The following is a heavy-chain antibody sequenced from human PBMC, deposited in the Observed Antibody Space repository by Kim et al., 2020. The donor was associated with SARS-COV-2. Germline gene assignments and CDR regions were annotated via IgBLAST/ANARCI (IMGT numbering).Heavy chain of an antibody. J-gene: IGHJ6*02. CDR3: ARAPPMVRGVILYYYYGMDV. D-gene: IGHD3-10*01. CDR1: GYTFTSYA. V-gene: IGHV1-3*01. CDR2: INAGNGNT. Sequence: ASVKVFCKASGYTFTSYAMHWVRQAPGQRLEWMGWINAGNGNTKYSQKFQGRVTITRDTSASTAYMELSSLRSEDTAVYYCARAPPMVRGVILYYYYGMDVWGQGTTVTVSS.